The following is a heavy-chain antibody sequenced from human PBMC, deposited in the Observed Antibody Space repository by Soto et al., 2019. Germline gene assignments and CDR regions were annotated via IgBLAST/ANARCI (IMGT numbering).Heavy chain of an antibody. CDR3: AILGSFLSSSCHYSGMDV. D-gene: IGHD2-2*01. J-gene: IGHJ6*02. CDR1: GGDFKNFI. V-gene: IGHV1-69*01. Sequence: VQLVQSGAEVRKPGSSVKVSCKASGGDFKNFIIAWVRQAPGHGLEWMGGVIPIFATPNFVQKFQDRVTITADEGSSTTSMELRRLRSADTAVYDCAILGSFLSSSCHYSGMDVRGQGTTVIVSS. CDR2: VIPIFATP.